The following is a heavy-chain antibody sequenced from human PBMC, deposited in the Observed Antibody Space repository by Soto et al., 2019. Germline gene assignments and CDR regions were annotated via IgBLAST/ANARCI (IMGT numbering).Heavy chain of an antibody. CDR1: GGSVSSGSYY. D-gene: IGHD6-13*01. V-gene: IGHV4-61*01. J-gene: IGHJ4*02. CDR3: ARVAAAAGQSLDY. Sequence: SETLSLTCTVSGGSVSSGSYYWSWIRQPPGKGLEWIGYIYYSGSTNYNPSLKSRVTISVDTSKNQFSLKLSSVTAADTAVYYCARVAAAAGQSLDYWGQGTLVTVSS. CDR2: IYYSGST.